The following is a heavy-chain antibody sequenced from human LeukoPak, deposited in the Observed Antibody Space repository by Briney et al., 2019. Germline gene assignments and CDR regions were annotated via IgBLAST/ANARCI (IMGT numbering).Heavy chain of an antibody. V-gene: IGHV4-59*01. CDR2: IYYSGST. CDR3: ARLPTSTSGYYYYMDV. D-gene: IGHD5/OR15-5a*01. J-gene: IGHJ6*03. CDR1: GGSISSYY. Sequence: SETLSLTCTVSGGSISSYYWSWIRQPPGKGLEWIGYIYYSGSTNYNPSLKSRVTISVDTSKNQFSLKLSSVTAADTAVYYCARLPTSTSGYYYYMDVWGKGTTVTVSS.